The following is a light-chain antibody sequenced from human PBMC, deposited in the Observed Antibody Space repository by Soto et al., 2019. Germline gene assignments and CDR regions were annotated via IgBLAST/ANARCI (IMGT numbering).Light chain of an antibody. CDR2: DAS. Sequence: QSALTQPRSVSGSPGQSVTISCTGTSSDVGDYNYVSWYQQHPGKAPKLMIYDASKRPSGVPDRFSGSKSGNTASLTISGLQAEDEADYYCCSYAGSYSLYVFGTGTKLTVL. V-gene: IGLV2-11*01. J-gene: IGLJ1*01. CDR1: SSDVGDYNY. CDR3: CSYAGSYSLYV.